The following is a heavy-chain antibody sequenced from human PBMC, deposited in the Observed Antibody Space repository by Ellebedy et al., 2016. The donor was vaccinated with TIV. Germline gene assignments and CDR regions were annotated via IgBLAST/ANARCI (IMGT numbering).Heavy chain of an antibody. CDR3: ARDQWLGRAYYFDS. J-gene: IGHJ4*02. CDR2: IKQDGSEK. V-gene: IGHV3-7*01. CDR1: GFTFSNYW. Sequence: GGSLRLSCGTSGFTFSNYWMTWVRQAPGKGLEWVANIKQDGSEKYYVDSVKGRFSNSRDNTKNSLYLQMNSLTDEDTAVYYCARDQWLGRAYYFDSWGQGTLVTVSS. D-gene: IGHD6-19*01.